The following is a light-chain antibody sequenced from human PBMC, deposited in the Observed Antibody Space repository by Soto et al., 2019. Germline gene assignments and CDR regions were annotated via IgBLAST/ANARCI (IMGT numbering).Light chain of an antibody. Sequence: EIVMTQSPATLSVSPGERATLSCRASQSVSSNLAWYQQKPGQAPRLLIYGASIRATGIPARFSGSGSGTEFTLTISSLQSEDFAVYYCQQYNNWPRTFGQGTKVXIK. CDR1: QSVSSN. CDR3: QQYNNWPRT. V-gene: IGKV3D-15*01. J-gene: IGKJ1*01. CDR2: GAS.